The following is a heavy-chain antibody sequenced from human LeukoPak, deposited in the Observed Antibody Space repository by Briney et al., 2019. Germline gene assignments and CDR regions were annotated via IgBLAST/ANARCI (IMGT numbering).Heavy chain of an antibody. D-gene: IGHD6-19*01. Sequence: SETLSLTCAVSHGSVSSSHWWSWVRQPPGKGLEWIGNIYYGGSTYYNPSLKSRVTISIDTSKNQFSLKLSSVTAADTAVYYCAREGWQWLVRAFDYWGQGTLVTVSS. CDR2: IYYGGST. J-gene: IGHJ4*02. V-gene: IGHV4-4*02. CDR3: AREGWQWLVRAFDY. CDR1: HGSVSSSHW.